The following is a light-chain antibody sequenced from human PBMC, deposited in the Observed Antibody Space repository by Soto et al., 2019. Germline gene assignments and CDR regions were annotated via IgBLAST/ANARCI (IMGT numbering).Light chain of an antibody. CDR3: QQYGTSPPT. CDR2: DAS. J-gene: IGKJ1*01. V-gene: IGKV1-5*01. CDR1: QSISSW. Sequence: DIQMTQSPSTLSASVGDRVTITCRASQSISSWLAWYQQKPGKAPKLLIYDASNLESGVPSRFSGGGSGTEFSLTISRLEPEDFAVFYCQQYGTSPPTFGQGTKVDIK.